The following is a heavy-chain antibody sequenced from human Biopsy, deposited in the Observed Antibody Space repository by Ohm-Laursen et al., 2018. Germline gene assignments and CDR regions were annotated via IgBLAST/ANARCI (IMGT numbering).Heavy chain of an antibody. V-gene: IGHV4-34*01. CDR1: GGSFSGYD. Sequence: SETLSLTCAVDGGSFSGYDWTWIRQPPGKGLEWVGEFSHTGTTIYNPSLRSRLTISVDKPKNQFSLKVRSVTAADTAVYYCVRGVDYYDPYHYYALDVWGQGTTVTVSS. CDR2: FSHTGTT. D-gene: IGHD3-22*01. CDR3: VRGVDYYDPYHYYALDV. J-gene: IGHJ6*02.